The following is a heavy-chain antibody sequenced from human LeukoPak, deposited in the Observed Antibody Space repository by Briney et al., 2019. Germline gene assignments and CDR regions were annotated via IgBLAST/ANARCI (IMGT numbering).Heavy chain of an antibody. CDR2: MNPNSGNT. J-gene: IGHJ4*02. Sequence: ASVKVSCKASGYTFTSYDINWVRQATGQGLEWMGWMNPNSGNTGYAQKFQGRVTMTRNTSISTAYMELSSLRSEDTAVYYCARGPFNWGLGESKGRFDYGGQGTLVTVSS. CDR3: ARGPFNWGLGESKGRFDY. V-gene: IGHV1-8*01. D-gene: IGHD3-16*01. CDR1: GYTFTSYD.